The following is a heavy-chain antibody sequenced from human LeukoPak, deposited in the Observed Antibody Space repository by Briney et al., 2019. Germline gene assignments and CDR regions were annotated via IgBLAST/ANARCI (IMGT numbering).Heavy chain of an antibody. Sequence: GASVKVSCKASGYTFTSYYMHWVRQAPGQGLEWMGIINPSGGSTSYAQKFQGRVTLTRDTSTSTVYMELSSLRSEDTAVYYCARDYQHSGSPGWLPLWGQGTLVTVSS. CDR3: ARDYQHSGSPGWLPL. D-gene: IGHD6-6*01. CDR1: GYTFTSYY. V-gene: IGHV1-46*01. CDR2: INPSGGST. J-gene: IGHJ4*02.